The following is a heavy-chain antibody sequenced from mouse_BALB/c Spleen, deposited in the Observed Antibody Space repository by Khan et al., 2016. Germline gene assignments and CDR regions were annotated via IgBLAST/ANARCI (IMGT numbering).Heavy chain of an antibody. V-gene: IGHV4-1*02. CDR3: ARTYWYLDV. CDR1: GFDFSRYW. Sequence: EVKLLESGGGLVQPGGSLKLSCAASGFDFSRYWMSWVRQAPGKGLEWIGEINPDSSTIIYTQSLKDKFIISRDNAKNTLYLQMSKVRSEDTALYYCARTYWYLDVWGAGTAVTVSS. CDR2: INPDSSTI. J-gene: IGHJ1*01.